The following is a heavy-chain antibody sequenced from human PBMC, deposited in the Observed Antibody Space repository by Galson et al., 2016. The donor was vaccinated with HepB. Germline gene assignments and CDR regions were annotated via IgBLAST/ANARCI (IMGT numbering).Heavy chain of an antibody. CDR3: ARQYLGAFDY. CDR2: MDKSGST. V-gene: IGHV4-39*01. J-gene: IGHJ4*02. Sequence: SETLSLTCIVSGGSISSSGNYWGWVRQPPGRGLQWIATMDKSGSTYYNTSLKSRVTLSIDTSKNQFSLKLTSLTAADTAFYYCARQYLGAFDYWGQGVLATVSS. CDR1: GGSISSSGNY. D-gene: IGHD2/OR15-2a*01.